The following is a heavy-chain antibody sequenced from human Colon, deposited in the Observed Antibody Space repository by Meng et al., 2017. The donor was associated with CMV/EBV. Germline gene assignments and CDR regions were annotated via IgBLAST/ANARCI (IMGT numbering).Heavy chain of an antibody. J-gene: IGHJ6*02. Sequence: GGSLRLSCTASGFTFSNYWMHWVRQVPGKGLEWVGRSRNKVNSYTTEYAASVKGRFTISRDDSKNSLYLQINSLRTEDTAVYYCATYGVWTGYVNYYYYGMDVWGQGTTVTVSS. CDR3: ATYGVWTGYVNYYYYGMDV. CDR2: SRNKVNSYTT. D-gene: IGHD3/OR15-3a*01. V-gene: IGHV3-72*01. CDR1: GFTFSNYW.